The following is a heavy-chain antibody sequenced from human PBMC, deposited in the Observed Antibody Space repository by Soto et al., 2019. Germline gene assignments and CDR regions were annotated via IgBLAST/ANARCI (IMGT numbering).Heavy chain of an antibody. CDR1: GFTFSSYA. V-gene: IGHV3-23*01. J-gene: IGHJ5*02. D-gene: IGHD6-19*01. CDR2: ISGSGGST. CDR3: AKDLRSPQWLVPLFEYNWFDP. Sequence: QPGGSLRLSCAASGFTFSSYAMSWVRQAPGKGLEWVSAISGSGGSTYYADSVKGRFTISRDNSKNTLYLQMNSLRAEDTAVYYCAKDLRSPQWLVPLFEYNWFDPWGQGTLVTVSS.